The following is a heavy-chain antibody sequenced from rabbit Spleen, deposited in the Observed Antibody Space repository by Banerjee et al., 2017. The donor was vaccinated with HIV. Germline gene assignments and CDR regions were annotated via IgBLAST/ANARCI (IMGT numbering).Heavy chain of an antibody. V-gene: IGHV1S40*01. CDR2: IYTGSSGST. J-gene: IGHJ4*01. Sequence: QSLEESGGDLVKPGGSLALTCTASGFFLINNYVMCWVRQAPGKGLEWIGYIYTGSSGSTYYASWAKGRVTISKASSTTVTLHMTSLSAADPASYFCARRPGTSYSLDLWGPGTLVTVS. CDR3: ARRPGTSYSLDL. D-gene: IGHD8-1*01. CDR1: GFFLINNYV.